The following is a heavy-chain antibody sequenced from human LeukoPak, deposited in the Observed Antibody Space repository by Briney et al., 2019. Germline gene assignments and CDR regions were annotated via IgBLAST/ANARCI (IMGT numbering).Heavy chain of an antibody. CDR3: ARDQCGSSGCRYFDY. J-gene: IGHJ4*02. D-gene: IGHD6-19*01. CDR2: ISPRGGT. V-gene: IGHV4-34*01. CDR1: GGSISGSY. Sequence: SETLSLTCGVFGGSISGSYWTWVRQPPGKGLEWLGEISPRGGTNAQPSLKSRVSIALDRSTNQFSLKLSSVTAADTAMYYCARDQCGSSGCRYFDYWGQGTLVTVSS.